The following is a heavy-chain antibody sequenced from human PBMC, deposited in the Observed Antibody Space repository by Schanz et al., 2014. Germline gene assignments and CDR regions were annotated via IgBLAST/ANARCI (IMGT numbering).Heavy chain of an antibody. Sequence: QLQLQESGSGLVKPSQTLSLTCAVSGGSISRGFYSWNWIRQPPGRGLEWIGCIYYSGSTHYNPSLKPRAPISIDRSKDHFSRSLTSVPAADTAVYYCAREDRYYHGLDVWGQGTTVTVS. CDR1: GGSISRGFYS. CDR2: IYYSGST. CDR3: AREDRYYHGLDV. J-gene: IGHJ6*02. V-gene: IGHV4-30-2*01.